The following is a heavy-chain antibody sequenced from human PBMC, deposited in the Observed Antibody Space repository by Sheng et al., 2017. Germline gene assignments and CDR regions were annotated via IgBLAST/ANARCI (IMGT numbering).Heavy chain of an antibody. Sequence: QVQLQESGPGLVKPSQTLSLTCTVSGGSISSGNHFWSWIRQPAGRGLEWIGRISTSGSTTYNPSLKSRVTISIDTSKNQFSLKLNSVTAADTAVYYCARVMNYDILTRFYDVQIFDVWGQGTMVTVSS. CDR2: ISTSGST. D-gene: IGHD3-9*01. J-gene: IGHJ3*01. CDR1: GGSISSGNHF. CDR3: ARVMNYDILTRFYDVQIFDV. V-gene: IGHV4-61*02.